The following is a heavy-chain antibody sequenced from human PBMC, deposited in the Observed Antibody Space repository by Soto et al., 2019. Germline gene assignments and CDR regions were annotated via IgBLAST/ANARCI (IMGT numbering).Heavy chain of an antibody. Sequence: ASVKVSCKASGYTFTRYGMSWVRQAPGQGLEWMGWISGYNGDTTYAQKFQGRVTMTIDTSTSTAYMELRSLTSDDTAVYYCAKNGQPPYYYYGLDVWGQGAKVTV. V-gene: IGHV1-18*01. D-gene: IGHD2-8*01. CDR1: GYTFTRYG. J-gene: IGHJ6*02. CDR2: ISGYNGDT. CDR3: AKNGQPPYYYYGLDV.